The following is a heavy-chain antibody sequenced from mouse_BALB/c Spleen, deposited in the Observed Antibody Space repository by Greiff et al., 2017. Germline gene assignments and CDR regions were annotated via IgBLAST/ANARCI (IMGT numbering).Heavy chain of an antibody. CDR1: GFTFSSFG. CDR2: ISSGSSTI. Sequence: EVQGVESGGGLVQPGGSRKLSCAASGFTFSSFGMHWVRQAPEKGLEWVAYISSGSSTIYYADTVKGRFTISRDNPKNTLFLQMTSLRSEDTAMYYCARSGAATGFAYWGQGTLVTVSA. CDR3: ARSGAATGFAY. V-gene: IGHV5-17*02. D-gene: IGHD1-2*01. J-gene: IGHJ3*01.